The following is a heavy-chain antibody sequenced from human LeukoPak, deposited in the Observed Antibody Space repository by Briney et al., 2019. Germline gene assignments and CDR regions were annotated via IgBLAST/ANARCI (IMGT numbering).Heavy chain of an antibody. CDR1: GGSISSYY. J-gene: IGHJ4*02. D-gene: IGHD6-6*01. V-gene: IGHV4-59*08. Sequence: SETLSLTCTVSGGSISSYYWSWIRQPPGKGLEWIGYIYYSGSTNYNPSPKSRVTISVDTSKNQFSLKLSSVTAADTAVYYCARLRATDGGYFDYWGQGTLVTVSS. CDR2: IYYSGST. CDR3: ARLRATDGGYFDY.